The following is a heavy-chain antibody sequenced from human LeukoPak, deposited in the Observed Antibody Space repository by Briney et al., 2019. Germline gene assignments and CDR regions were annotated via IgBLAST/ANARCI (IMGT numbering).Heavy chain of an antibody. D-gene: IGHD3-10*01. V-gene: IGHV1-2*02. CDR3: SVGTYYYGSGSYKNWFDP. CDR1: GYTFTGYY. J-gene: IGHJ5*02. CDR2: INPNSGGT. Sequence: EASVKVSCKASGYTFTGYYMHWVRQAPGQGLEWMGWINPNSGGTNYAQKFQGRVTMTRDTSISTAYMELSRLRSDDTAVYYCSVGTYYYGSGSYKNWFDPWGQGTLVTVSS.